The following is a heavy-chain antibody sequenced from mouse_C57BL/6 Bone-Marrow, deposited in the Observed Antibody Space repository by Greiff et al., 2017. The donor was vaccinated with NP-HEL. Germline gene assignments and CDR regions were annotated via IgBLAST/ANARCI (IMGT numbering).Heavy chain of an antibody. Sequence: EVQLQQSGPELVKPGASVKISCKASGYTFTDYYMNWVKQSHGKSLEWIGDINPNNGGTSYNQKFKGKATLTVDKSSSTAYMELRSLTSEDSAVYYCARSLTTVVARAMDYWGQGTSVTVSS. J-gene: IGHJ4*01. CDR2: INPNNGGT. D-gene: IGHD1-1*01. V-gene: IGHV1-26*01. CDR3: ARSLTTVVARAMDY. CDR1: GYTFTDYY.